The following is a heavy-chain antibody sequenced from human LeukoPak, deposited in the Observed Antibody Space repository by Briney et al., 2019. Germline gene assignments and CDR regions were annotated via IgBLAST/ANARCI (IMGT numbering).Heavy chain of an antibody. V-gene: IGHV1-18*01. J-gene: IGHJ4*02. CDR1: GYTFTSYG. D-gene: IGHD2-2*01. Sequence: ASVKVSCKASGYTFTSYGISWVRQAPGQGLEWMGWISAYNGNTNYAQKLQGRVTMTTDTSTSTAYMELRSLRSDDTAVYCCASHCSSTSCYDNWGQGTLVTVSS. CDR2: ISAYNGNT. CDR3: ASHCSSTSCYDN.